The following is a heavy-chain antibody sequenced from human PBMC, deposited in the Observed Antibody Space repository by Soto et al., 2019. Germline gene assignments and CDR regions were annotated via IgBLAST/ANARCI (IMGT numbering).Heavy chain of an antibody. J-gene: IGHJ4*02. Sequence: PGGSLRISCAASGFTFSSYAMSWVRQAPGKGLEWVSAISGSGGSTYYADSVKGRFTISRDNSKNTLYLQMNSLRAEDTAVYYCAKDQEDDFWSGSPTAFDYWGQGTLVTVSS. CDR1: GFTFSSYA. CDR2: ISGSGGST. D-gene: IGHD3-3*01. CDR3: AKDQEDDFWSGSPTAFDY. V-gene: IGHV3-23*01.